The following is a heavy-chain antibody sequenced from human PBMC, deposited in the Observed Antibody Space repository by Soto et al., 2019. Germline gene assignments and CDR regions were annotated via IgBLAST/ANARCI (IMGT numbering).Heavy chain of an antibody. V-gene: IGHV4-59*12. D-gene: IGHD5-12*01. CDR3: DRDVVAPIYPGNNWFDN. J-gene: IGHJ5*02. CDR1: GGSISSYY. CDR2: IYYSGST. Sequence: SETLSLTCTVSGGSISSYYWSWIRQPPGKGLEWIGYIYYSGSTNYNPSLKSRVTISVDTSKNQFSLNLSSVTAADTAMYYCDRDVVAPIYPGNNWFDNWGQGTLVTV.